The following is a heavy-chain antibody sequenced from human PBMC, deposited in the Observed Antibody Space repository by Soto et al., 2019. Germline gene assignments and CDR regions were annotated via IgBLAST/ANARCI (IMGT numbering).Heavy chain of an antibody. Sequence: PSETLSLTCTVTRDSIISSGYFWSWIRQHPGKGLEWIGYIHHSGKIYYNPSLESRVTISVDTSHNQFSLKLSSVTAADTAVYYCARDLLLGSRFDPWGRGTLVTVSS. CDR3: ARDLLLGSRFDP. J-gene: IGHJ5*02. D-gene: IGHD3-22*01. CDR1: RDSIISSGYF. CDR2: IHHSGKI. V-gene: IGHV4-31*03.